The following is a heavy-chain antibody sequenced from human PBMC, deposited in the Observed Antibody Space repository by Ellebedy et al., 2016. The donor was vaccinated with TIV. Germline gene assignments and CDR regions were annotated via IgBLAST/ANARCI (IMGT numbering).Heavy chain of an antibody. CDR3: ARDSGAYCGGDCYNIDY. CDR2: IIPILGIA. Sequence: AASVNVSCKASGGTFSSYAISWVRQAPGQGLEWMGRIIPILGIANYAQKFQGRVTITADKSTSTAYMELSSLRSEDTAVYYCARDSGAYCGGDCYNIDYWGQGTLVTVSS. D-gene: IGHD2-21*02. J-gene: IGHJ4*02. CDR1: GGTFSSYA. V-gene: IGHV1-69*10.